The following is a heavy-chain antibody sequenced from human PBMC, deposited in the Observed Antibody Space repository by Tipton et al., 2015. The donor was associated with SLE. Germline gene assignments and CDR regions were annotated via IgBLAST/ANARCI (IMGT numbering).Heavy chain of an antibody. Sequence: SLRLSCAASGFTVSSNYMSWVRQAPGKGLEWVSVIYSGGSTYYADSVKGRFTISRDNSKNTLYLQMNSLRAEDTAVYYCARDPQADYFDYWGQGTLVTVSS. CDR1: GFTVSSNY. CDR2: IYSGGST. CDR3: ARDPQADYFDY. D-gene: IGHD6-25*01. V-gene: IGHV3-53*05. J-gene: IGHJ4*02.